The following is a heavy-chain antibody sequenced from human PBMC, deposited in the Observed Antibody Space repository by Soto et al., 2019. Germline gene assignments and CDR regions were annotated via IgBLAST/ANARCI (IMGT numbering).Heavy chain of an antibody. CDR2: IIPIFGTA. Sequence: GXSVKVSCKASGGTFSSYAISWVRQAPGQGLEWMGGIIPIFGTANYAQKFQGRVTITADESTSTAYMELSSLRSEDTAVYYCARAPDIFGGNWFDPWGQGTLVTVYS. D-gene: IGHD3-3*02. J-gene: IGHJ5*02. CDR3: ARAPDIFGGNWFDP. V-gene: IGHV1-69*13. CDR1: GGTFSSYA.